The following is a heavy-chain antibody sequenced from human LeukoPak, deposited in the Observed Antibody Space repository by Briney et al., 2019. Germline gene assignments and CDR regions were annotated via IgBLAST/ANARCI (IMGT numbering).Heavy chain of an antibody. J-gene: IGHJ2*01. D-gene: IGHD3-22*01. CDR1: GGSFSGYY. CDR2: INHSGST. V-gene: IGHV4-34*01. Sequence: PSQTLSLTCAVYGGSFSGYYWSWIRQPPGKGLEWIGEINHSGSTNYNPSLKSRVTISVDTSKNQFSLKLSSVTAADTAVYYCASSLRKRSGYFGRYFDLWGRGTLVTVSS. CDR3: ASSLRKRSGYFGRYFDL.